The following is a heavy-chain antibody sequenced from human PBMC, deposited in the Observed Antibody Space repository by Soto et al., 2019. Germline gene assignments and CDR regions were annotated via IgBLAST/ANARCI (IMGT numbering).Heavy chain of an antibody. Sequence: QVQLVQSGAEVKKPGASVKVSCKASGYTFTSYGISWVRQAPGQGLEWMGCINAHNRNTKYAQKVQGRVTMTTGTSTTTAYIELSSLTSEDAAVYYCARDAAVGGRFDYWGPGTLVSVSS. D-gene: IGHD2-15*01. V-gene: IGHV1-18*01. CDR2: INAHNRNT. CDR3: ARDAAVGGRFDY. CDR1: GYTFTSYG. J-gene: IGHJ4*02.